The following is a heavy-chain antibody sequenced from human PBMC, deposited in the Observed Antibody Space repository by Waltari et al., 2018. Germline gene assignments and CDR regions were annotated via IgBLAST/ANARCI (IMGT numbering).Heavy chain of an antibody. CDR2: IYYSGST. CDR3: ARSTPVYWYFDL. Sequence: QVQLQESGPGLVKPSETLSLTCTVSGGSISSYYWSWIRQPPGKGLEWIGYIYYSGSTNYNPSLKSRVTISVDTSKNQFSLKLSSVTAADTAVYYCARSTPVYWYFDLWGRGTLVTFSS. CDR1: GGSISSYY. V-gene: IGHV4-59*08. J-gene: IGHJ2*01.